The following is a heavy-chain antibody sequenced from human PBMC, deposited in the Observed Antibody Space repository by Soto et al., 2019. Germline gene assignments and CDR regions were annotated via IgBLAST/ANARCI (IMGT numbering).Heavy chain of an antibody. V-gene: IGHV4-39*01. Sequence: SETLSLTCTVSGGSVTNSSYYWGWIRQSPGKGLEWIGSVYYRGRSYSKSSVKSRVTISVDTSKNQFSLNLNSVTASDTAVYFCVSQGLTVITQASFDYWGPGALVTVSS. CDR2: VYYRGRS. D-gene: IGHD1-20*01. CDR1: GGSVTNSSYY. CDR3: VSQGLTVITQASFDY. J-gene: IGHJ4*02.